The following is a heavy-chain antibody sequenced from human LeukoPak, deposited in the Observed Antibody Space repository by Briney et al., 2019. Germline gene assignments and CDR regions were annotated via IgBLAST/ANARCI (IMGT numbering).Heavy chain of an antibody. V-gene: IGHV3-15*01. CDR1: GFTFNTAW. CDR3: AAGVGTTDFDY. J-gene: IGHJ4*02. Sequence: PGGSLRLSCAASGFTFNTAWMTWVRQAPGKGLEWVGRLKSKTDGGTTDYAAPVKGRFTISRDDSKTTLYLQMNSLKTEDTAVYFCAAGVGTTDFDYWGQGTLVTVSS. D-gene: IGHD1-26*01. CDR2: LKSKTDGGTT.